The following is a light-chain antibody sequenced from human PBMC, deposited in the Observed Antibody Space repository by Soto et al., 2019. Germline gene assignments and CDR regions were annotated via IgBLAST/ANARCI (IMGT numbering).Light chain of an antibody. Sequence: EIVMTQSPATLSVSPGERATLSCRASQSVSSNLAWYQQKPGQAPRLLIYGASTRATGIPARFSGSVSGTEFTLTDSSLHSEDFAVYYCQQYNNWPRPFGQEPKLEIK. V-gene: IGKV3-15*01. J-gene: IGKJ2*01. CDR2: GAS. CDR3: QQYNNWPRP. CDR1: QSVSSN.